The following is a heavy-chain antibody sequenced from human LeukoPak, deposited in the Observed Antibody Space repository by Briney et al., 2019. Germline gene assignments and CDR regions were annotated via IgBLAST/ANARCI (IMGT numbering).Heavy chain of an antibody. D-gene: IGHD6-13*01. Sequence: ASVKVSCKASGYTFTGYYMHWVRQAPGQGLEWMGWIDPNSGGTNYAQKFQGWVTMARDTSISTAYMELSRLRSDDTAVYYCARDLSIAAAPESYYYYGMDVWGQGTTVTVSS. CDR2: IDPNSGGT. J-gene: IGHJ6*02. V-gene: IGHV1-2*04. CDR1: GYTFTGYY. CDR3: ARDLSIAAAPESYYYYGMDV.